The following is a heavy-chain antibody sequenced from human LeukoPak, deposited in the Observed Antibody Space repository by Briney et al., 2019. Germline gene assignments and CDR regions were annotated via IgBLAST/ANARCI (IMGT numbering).Heavy chain of an antibody. D-gene: IGHD6-19*01. CDR3: ARVTTAGSYYMAV. CDR2: IYHSGST. J-gene: IGHJ6*03. CDR1: GYSISSAHF. Sequence: SETLSLTCSVSGYSISSAHFWGWIRQPPGKGPEWIGSIYHSGSTHYNPSLKSRVTISVDTSKNQFSLKLRSVTAADTAVYYCARVTTAGSYYMAVWGTGTTVTVSS. V-gene: IGHV4-38-2*02.